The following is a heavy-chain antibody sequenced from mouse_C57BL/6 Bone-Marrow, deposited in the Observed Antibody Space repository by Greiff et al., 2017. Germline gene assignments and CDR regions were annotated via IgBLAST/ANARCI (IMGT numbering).Heavy chain of an antibody. Sequence: EVQVVESGGGLVKPGGSLKLSCAASGFTFSSYAMSWVRQTPEKRLEWVATISDGGSYTYYPDNVKGRFTISRDNAKNNLYLQMSHLKSEDTAMYYCARLTTVVPLAMDYWGQGTSVTVSS. D-gene: IGHD1-1*01. CDR3: ARLTTVVPLAMDY. CDR1: GFTFSSYA. J-gene: IGHJ4*01. CDR2: ISDGGSYT. V-gene: IGHV5-4*01.